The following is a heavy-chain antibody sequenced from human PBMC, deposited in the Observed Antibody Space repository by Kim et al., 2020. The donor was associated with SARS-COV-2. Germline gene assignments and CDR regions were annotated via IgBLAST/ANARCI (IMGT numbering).Heavy chain of an antibody. D-gene: IGHD3-9*01. V-gene: IGHV3-21*01. J-gene: IGHJ6*02. Sequence: GGSLRLSCAASGFTFSSYSMNWVRQAPGKGLEWVSSISSSSSYIYYADSVKGRFTISRDNAKNSLYLQMNSLRAEDTAVYYCARVGPRYVDPNCYYYYGIDVWGQGTTVAVYS. CDR2: ISSSSSYI. CDR3: ARVGPRYVDPNCYYYYGIDV. CDR1: GFTFSSYS.